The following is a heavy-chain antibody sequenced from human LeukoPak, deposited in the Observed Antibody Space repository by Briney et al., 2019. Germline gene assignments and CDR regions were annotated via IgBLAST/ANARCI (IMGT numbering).Heavy chain of an antibody. J-gene: IGHJ4*02. D-gene: IGHD3-10*01. CDR3: AKPTSLKDANYGLTVTNY. CDR1: GFNFCAYG. Sequence: PGGSLRLSCAASGFNFCAYGMHCVRQAPGKGVEWVTFIRYDGNIKYYADSVKGRFTISRDNSKNTLDLQMNSLRVEDTAVYYCAKPTSLKDANYGLTVTNYWGQGILVTVSS. CDR2: IRYDGNIK. V-gene: IGHV3-30*02.